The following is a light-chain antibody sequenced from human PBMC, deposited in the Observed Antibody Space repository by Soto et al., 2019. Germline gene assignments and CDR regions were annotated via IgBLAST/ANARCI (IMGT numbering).Light chain of an antibody. J-gene: IGKJ1*01. Sequence: EIVLTQSPGTLSLSPRERATLSCRASQSVNDNYLAWYQHKPGQAPRLLIYGASSRAPGIPDRFSGSGSGTAFTLTISRLEPEDFAIYYCHQYAASPRTFGKGTQVEVK. CDR1: QSVNDNY. V-gene: IGKV3-20*01. CDR2: GAS. CDR3: HQYAASPRT.